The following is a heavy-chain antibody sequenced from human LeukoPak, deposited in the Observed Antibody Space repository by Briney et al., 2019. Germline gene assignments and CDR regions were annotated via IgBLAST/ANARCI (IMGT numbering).Heavy chain of an antibody. CDR1: GFTFSSYG. D-gene: IGHD3-22*01. J-gene: IGHJ4*02. CDR3: AKGTYYDRSGYYFDY. V-gene: IGHV3-30*18. Sequence: PGGSLRLSCAASGFTFSSYGMHWVRQAPGKGLEWVAVISYDGSNKYYADSVKGRFTISRDNSTNTLYMQMNSLRAEDTAFYHCAKGTYYDRSGYYFDYWGQGTLVTVSS. CDR2: ISYDGSNK.